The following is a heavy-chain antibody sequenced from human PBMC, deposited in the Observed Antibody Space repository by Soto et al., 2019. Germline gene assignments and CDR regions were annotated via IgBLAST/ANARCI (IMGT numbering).Heavy chain of an antibody. Sequence: GGSLRLSCAASGFTFSSYGMHWVRQAPGKGLEWVAVISYDGSNKYYADSVKGRFTISRDNSKNTLYLQMNSLRAEDTAVYYCAKVQRSGSYGTYDAFDIWGQGTMVTVSS. J-gene: IGHJ3*02. CDR2: ISYDGSNK. D-gene: IGHD1-26*01. CDR3: AKVQRSGSYGTYDAFDI. CDR1: GFTFSSYG. V-gene: IGHV3-30*18.